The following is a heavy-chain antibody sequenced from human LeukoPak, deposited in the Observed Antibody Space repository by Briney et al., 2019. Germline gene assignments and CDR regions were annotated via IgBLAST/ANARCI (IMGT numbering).Heavy chain of an antibody. D-gene: IGHD1-26*01. J-gene: IGHJ3*02. CDR2: ISSSSSYI. Sequence: PGGSLRLSCAASGFTFSSYSMNWVRQAPGKGLEWVSSISSSSSYIYYADSVKGRFTISRDNAKNSLYLQMNSLRAEDTAVYYCARDGPMGATTGAFDIWGQGTMVTVSS. CDR1: GFTFSSYS. CDR3: ARDGPMGATTGAFDI. V-gene: IGHV3-21*01.